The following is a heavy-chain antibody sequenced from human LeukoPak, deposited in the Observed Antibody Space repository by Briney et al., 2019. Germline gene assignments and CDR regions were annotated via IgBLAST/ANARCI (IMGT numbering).Heavy chain of an antibody. J-gene: IGHJ4*02. Sequence: GGSLRLSCAASGVTFSNYAISWVRQAPGKGLEWVSVISGSGGITYYEDSVKGRVTISRYNSQNTLYLQMNSLRADCTAICYCAKDAAAAGSAYYFEYWGQGTLVTVSS. D-gene: IGHD6-13*01. CDR1: GVTFSNYA. V-gene: IGHV3-23*01. CDR2: ISGSGGIT. CDR3: AKDAAAAGSAYYFEY.